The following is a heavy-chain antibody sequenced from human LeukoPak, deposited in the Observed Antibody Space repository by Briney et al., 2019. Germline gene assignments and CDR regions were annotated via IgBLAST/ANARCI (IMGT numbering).Heavy chain of an antibody. CDR2: IYTSGST. J-gene: IGHJ3*02. Sequence: PSETLSLTCAVYGGSFSGYYWSWIRQPAGKGLEWIGRIYTSGSTNYNPSLKSRVTMSVDTSKNQFSLKLSSVTAADTAVYYCVKGGNAFDIWGQGTMVTVSS. CDR1: GGSFSGYY. V-gene: IGHV4-59*10. D-gene: IGHD1-14*01. CDR3: VKGGNAFDI.